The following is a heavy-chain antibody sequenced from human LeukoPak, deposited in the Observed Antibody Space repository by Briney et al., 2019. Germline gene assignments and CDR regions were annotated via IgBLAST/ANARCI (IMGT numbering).Heavy chain of an antibody. CDR3: ARGTYSNYANWFDP. D-gene: IGHD4-11*01. CDR1: GFTFSSYD. V-gene: IGHV3-13*01. CDR2: IGTAGDT. J-gene: IGHJ5*02. Sequence: GGSLRLSCAASGFTFSSYDMHWVRQATGKGLEWVSAIGTAGDTYYPGSVKGRFTISRENAKNSLYLQVNSLRAGDTAVYYCARGTYSNYANWFDPWGQGTLVTVSS.